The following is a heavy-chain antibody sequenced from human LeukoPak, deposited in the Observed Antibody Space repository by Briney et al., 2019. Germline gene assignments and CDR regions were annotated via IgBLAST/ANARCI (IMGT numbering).Heavy chain of an antibody. V-gene: IGHV4-39*01. D-gene: IGHD6-19*01. Sequence: SETLSLTCTVSGGSISSSSYYWGWIRQPPGKGLEWIGSIYCSGSTYYNPSLKSRFTISVDTSKNQFSLKLSSVTAADTAVYYCARHKWLDRYWYFDLWGRGTLVTVSS. CDR3: ARHKWLDRYWYFDL. J-gene: IGHJ2*01. CDR2: IYCSGST. CDR1: GGSISSSSYY.